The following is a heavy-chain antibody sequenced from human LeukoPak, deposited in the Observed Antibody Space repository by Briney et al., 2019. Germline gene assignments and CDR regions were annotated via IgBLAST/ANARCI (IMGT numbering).Heavy chain of an antibody. CDR3: ARSTVLVPAAIHYYYYYMDV. D-gene: IGHD2-2*01. Sequence: GASVKVSCKASGGTFSSYAISWVRQAPGQGLEWMGGIIPIFGTANYAQKFQGRVTITADESTSTAYMELSSLRSEDTAVYYCARSTVLVPAAIHYYYYYMDVWGKGTTVTISS. CDR1: GGTFSSYA. J-gene: IGHJ6*03. CDR2: IIPIFGTA. V-gene: IGHV1-69*13.